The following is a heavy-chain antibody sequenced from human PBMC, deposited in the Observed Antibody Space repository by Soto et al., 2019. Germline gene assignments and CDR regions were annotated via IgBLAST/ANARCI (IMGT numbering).Heavy chain of an antibody. V-gene: IGHV4-34*01. Sequence: SETLSLTCAVYGGSFSGYYWSWIRQPPGKGLEWIGEINHSGSTNYNPSLKSRVTISVDTSKNQFSLKLSSVTAADTAVYYCASTEYSGSYNWFDPGAREPWSPSPQ. CDR2: INHSGST. J-gene: IGHJ5*02. CDR1: GGSFSGYY. D-gene: IGHD1-26*01. CDR3: ASTEYSGSYNWFDP.